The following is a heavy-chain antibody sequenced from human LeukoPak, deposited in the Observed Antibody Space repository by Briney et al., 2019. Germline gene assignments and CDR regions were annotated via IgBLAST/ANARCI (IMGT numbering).Heavy chain of an antibody. CDR1: GYTLTAYY. V-gene: IGHV1-2*06. CDR2: INPSSGDA. CDR3: ARGSGLGHHFEY. J-gene: IGHJ4*02. Sequence: ASVKVSCKASGYTLTAYYMHWVRQAPGQGLEWMGRINPSSGDANYAHKFQGRVTMTRDTSIGTAYMELSRLRSDDSAIYYCARGSGLGHHFEYWGQGTLVTVSS. D-gene: IGHD3-10*01.